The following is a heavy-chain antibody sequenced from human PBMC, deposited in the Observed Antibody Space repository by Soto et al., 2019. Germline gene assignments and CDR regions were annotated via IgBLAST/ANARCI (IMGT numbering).Heavy chain of an antibody. V-gene: IGHV3-23*01. CDR1: GFTFSSYA. Sequence: GGSLRLSRAASGFTFSSYAMSWVRQAPGKGLEWVSGISGSGGSTYYADSVKGRFTISRDNSKNTLYLQMNSLRAEDTAVYYCAKENGYSSSWFEFDYWGQGTLVTVSS. CDR3: AKENGYSSSWFEFDY. CDR2: ISGSGGST. D-gene: IGHD6-13*01. J-gene: IGHJ4*02.